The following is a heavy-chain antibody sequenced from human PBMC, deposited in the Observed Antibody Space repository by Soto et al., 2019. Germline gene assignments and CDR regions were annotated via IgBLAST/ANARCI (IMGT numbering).Heavy chain of an antibody. V-gene: IGHV3-23*01. CDR3: AKDRCGGDCYFFDY. D-gene: IGHD2-21*02. Sequence: ILSCAAAGFTFTNYGMSWVRQAPGKGLEWVAGVSASAFDTYYADSVQGRFTISRDNSKNTLYLQMNSLRGEDTAVYYCAKDRCGGDCYFFDYWGQGILVTVSS. CDR1: GFTFTNYG. J-gene: IGHJ4*02. CDR2: VSASAFDT.